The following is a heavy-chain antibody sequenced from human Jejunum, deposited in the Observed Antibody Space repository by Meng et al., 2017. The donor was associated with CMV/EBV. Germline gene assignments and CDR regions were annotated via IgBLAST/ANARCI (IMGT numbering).Heavy chain of an antibody. J-gene: IGHJ4*02. D-gene: IGHD4-11*01. V-gene: IGHV3-73*01. CDR2: IRGKAHSYAT. CDR1: PFSGSA. Sequence: PFSGSAVHWVRQASGKGLEWVGRIRGKAHSYATAYAASVKGRFTISRDDSKNTAYLQMNSLITEDTAVYYCTRADSSNYGSLFDYWGQGTLVTVSS. CDR3: TRADSSNYGSLFDY.